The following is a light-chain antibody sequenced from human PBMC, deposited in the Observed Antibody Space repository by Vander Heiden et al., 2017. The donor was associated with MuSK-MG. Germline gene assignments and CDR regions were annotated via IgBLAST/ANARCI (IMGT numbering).Light chain of an antibody. V-gene: IGKV1-5*03. CDR1: QNINSW. CDR2: KAS. J-gene: IGKJ1*01. Sequence: DIQMTQSPSTLSASVGDRVTITCRASQNINSWLAWYQQKPGTAPKLLIYKASSLDSGVPSRFSGSRYGKEFTLTISRRHPDDYASYYFQQNSRHAPAAFGQGTKVDIK. CDR3: QQNSRHAPAA.